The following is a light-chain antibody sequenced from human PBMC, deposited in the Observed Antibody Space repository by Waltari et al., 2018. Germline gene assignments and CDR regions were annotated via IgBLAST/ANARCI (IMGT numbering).Light chain of an antibody. CDR1: QRVSRS. Sequence: IVFTQSPRTLSLSPGERATLSCRASQRVSRSLAWYQQKPGQAPKLLIYGASTRATGIPDRFTGSGSGTDFSLTISSLGPEDFAIYFCQHYVRLPATFGQGTKVEIK. J-gene: IGKJ1*01. CDR3: QHYVRLPAT. V-gene: IGKV3-20*01. CDR2: GAS.